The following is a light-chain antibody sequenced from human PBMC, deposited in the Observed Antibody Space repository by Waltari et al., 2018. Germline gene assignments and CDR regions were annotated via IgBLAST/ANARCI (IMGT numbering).Light chain of an antibody. Sequence: QSVLTQPPPASGPPGRRVTIPCSIGSSNIGSNTVNWYQQFPGTAPNLLMFNDDQRASGVPGRFSGSRSVTSASLAISGLQSEDEATYYCAAWDDTLKGLFGGGTTLTVL. CDR1: SSNIGSNT. J-gene: IGLJ3*02. CDR2: NDD. CDR3: AAWDDTLKGL. V-gene: IGLV1-44*01.